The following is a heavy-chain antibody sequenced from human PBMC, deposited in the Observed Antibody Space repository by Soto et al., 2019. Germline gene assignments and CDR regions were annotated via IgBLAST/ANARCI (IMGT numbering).Heavy chain of an antibody. D-gene: IGHD2-15*01. J-gene: IGHJ4*02. CDR3: ARASPLYDTAGSCNYGRAY. CDR1: RECINRAIYS. V-gene: IGHV4-39*07. Sequence: SGTVAISCAVSRECINRAIYSWAWIRQTTRKGLEWIGSIFYSGSNYYNPSLKSRVTISVDTSKNQFSLKLSSVTAADTAVYYCARASPLYDTAGSCNYGRAYWGQGPLFTVS. CDR2: IFYSGSN.